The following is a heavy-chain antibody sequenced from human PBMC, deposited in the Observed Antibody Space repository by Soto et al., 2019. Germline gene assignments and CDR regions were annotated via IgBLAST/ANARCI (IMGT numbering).Heavy chain of an antibody. J-gene: IGHJ4*02. CDR1: GFTFSSYG. D-gene: IGHD6-19*01. Sequence: PGGSLRLSCAASGFTFSSYGMHWVRQAPGKGLEWVAVISYDGSNKYYADSVKGRFTISRDNSKNTLYLQMSSLRAEDTAVYYCAKVRTRSGWRYYFDYWGQGTLVTVSS. CDR3: AKVRTRSGWRYYFDY. V-gene: IGHV3-30*18. CDR2: ISYDGSNK.